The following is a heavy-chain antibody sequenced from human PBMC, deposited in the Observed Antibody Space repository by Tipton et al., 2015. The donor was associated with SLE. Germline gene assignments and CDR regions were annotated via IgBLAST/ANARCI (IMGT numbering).Heavy chain of an antibody. CDR2: IYYSGST. Sequence: TLSLTCTVSGGSISSSSYYWGWIRQPPGKGLEWIGSIYYSGSTYYNPSLKSRVTISVDTSKNQFSLKLSSVTAADTAVYYCARVERFLEWLFDYWGQGTLVTVSS. V-gene: IGHV4-39*07. CDR1: GGSISSSSYY. J-gene: IGHJ4*02. D-gene: IGHD3-3*01. CDR3: ARVERFLEWLFDY.